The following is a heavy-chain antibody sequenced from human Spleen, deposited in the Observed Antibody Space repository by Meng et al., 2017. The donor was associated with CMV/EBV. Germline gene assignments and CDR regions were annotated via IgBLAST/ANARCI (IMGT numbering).Heavy chain of an antibody. CDR3: AREGELAYCGGDCYSLGMDV. J-gene: IGHJ6*02. CDR2: IYYSGNI. V-gene: IGHV4-59*01. Sequence: SETLSLTCTVSGGSISSYYWSWIRQPPGKGLEWIGYIYYSGNINYNPSLKSRVTISVDKSKNQFSLKLTSVTAADTAVYYCAREGELAYCGGDCYSLGMDVWGQGTTVTVSS. CDR1: GGSISSYY. D-gene: IGHD2-21*01.